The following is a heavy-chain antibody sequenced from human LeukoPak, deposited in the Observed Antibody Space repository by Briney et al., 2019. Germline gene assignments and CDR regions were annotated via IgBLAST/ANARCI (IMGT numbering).Heavy chain of an antibody. CDR2: INPTNGVT. Sequence: ASVEVSCTASGYTLALWIHWMRQAPGQGLEWMGYINPTNGVTGLSQKFQGRVTVTRDTTIGSAYLELKGLKSDDTAKDFCAGDYPHQLFDIWGQGTLVPVSS. CDR1: GYTLALW. J-gene: IGHJ4*02. V-gene: IGHV1-2*02. D-gene: IGHD2-2*01. CDR3: AGDYPHQLFDI.